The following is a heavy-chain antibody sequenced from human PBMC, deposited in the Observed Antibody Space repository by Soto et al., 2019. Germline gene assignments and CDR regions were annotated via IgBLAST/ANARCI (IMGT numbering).Heavy chain of an antibody. CDR1: GFTFSSYG. D-gene: IGHD6-19*01. CDR2: IWYDGSNK. V-gene: IGHV3-33*01. CDR3: ARQWLEYYFDY. J-gene: IGHJ4*02. Sequence: ESGGGVVQPGRSLRLSCAASGFTFSSYGMHWVRQAPGKGLEWVAVIWYDGSNKYYADSVKGRFTISRDNSKNTLYLQMNSLRAEDTAVYYCARQWLEYYFDYWGQGTLVTVSS.